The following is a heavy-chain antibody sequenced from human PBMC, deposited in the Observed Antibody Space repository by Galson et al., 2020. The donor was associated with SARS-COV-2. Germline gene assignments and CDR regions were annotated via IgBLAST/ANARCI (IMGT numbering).Heavy chain of an antibody. CDR2: IWYDGSNK. CDR1: GFPFSSYG. V-gene: IGHV3-33*01. J-gene: IGHJ4*02. Sequence: GGSLRLSCAASGFPFSSYGMHWVRQAPGKGLEWVAVIWYDGSNKYYADPVKGRFTISRDNSKNTLYLQTNSLRAEDTAVYYCASSSWYGAPFGYWGQGTLVTVSS. D-gene: IGHD6-13*01. CDR3: ASSSWYGAPFGY.